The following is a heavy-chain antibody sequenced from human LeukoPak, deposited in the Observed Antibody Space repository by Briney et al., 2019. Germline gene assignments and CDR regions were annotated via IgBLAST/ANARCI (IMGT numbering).Heavy chain of an antibody. CDR3: ARVGLVYGDYPDLDY. J-gene: IGHJ4*02. Sequence: GGSLRLSCAASGFTFSSYWMHWVRQAPGKGLVWVSRINSDGSSTSYADSVKGRFTISRDNAKNTLYLQMNSLRAEDTAVYYCARVGLVYGDYPDLDYWGQGTLVTVSS. CDR1: GFTFSSYW. D-gene: IGHD4-17*01. CDR2: INSDGSST. V-gene: IGHV3-74*01.